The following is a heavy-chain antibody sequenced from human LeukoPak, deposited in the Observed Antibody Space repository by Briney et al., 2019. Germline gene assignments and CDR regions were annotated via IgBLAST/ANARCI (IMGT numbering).Heavy chain of an antibody. CDR3: AICLGWRGQQLDFYI. CDR1: GYTFTSYG. D-gene: IGHD6-13*01. Sequence: ASVKVSCKASGYTFTSYGITWVRQAPGQGLEWMGWISAYNGNTHFAQKVQGRVTMTTDTSTSTAYMELRSLRFDDTAVYYCAICLGWRGQQLDFYIWGQGTIVTVSS. CDR2: ISAYNGNT. J-gene: IGHJ3*02. V-gene: IGHV1-18*01.